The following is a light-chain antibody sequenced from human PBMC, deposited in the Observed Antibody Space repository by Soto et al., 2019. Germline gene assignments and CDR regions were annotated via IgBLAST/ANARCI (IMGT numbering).Light chain of an antibody. CDR1: QSISSW. Sequence: DIQMTQSPSTLSASVGDRVTITCRASQSISSWLAWYQQKAGKAPKLLIYKASSLESGVPSRFSGSGSGTEFTLTISSLQPDDFATYYCQQYNSYWTFGQGTTVEIK. CDR2: KAS. V-gene: IGKV1-5*03. CDR3: QQYNSYWT. J-gene: IGKJ1*01.